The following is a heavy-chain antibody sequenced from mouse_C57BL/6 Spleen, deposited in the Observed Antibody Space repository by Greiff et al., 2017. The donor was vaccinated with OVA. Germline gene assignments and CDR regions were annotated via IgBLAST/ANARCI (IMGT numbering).Heavy chain of an antibody. CDR2: IYPRSGNT. CDR3: ARDYGSSYRGVDY. CDR1: GYTFTSYG. D-gene: IGHD1-1*01. V-gene: IGHV1-81*01. Sequence: VQLQQSGAELARPGASVKLSCKASGYTFTSYGISWVKQRTGQGLEWIGEIYPRSGNTYYNEKFKGKATLTAAKSSSTAYMELRSLTSEDSAVYFWARDYGSSYRGVDYWGQGTTLTVSS. J-gene: IGHJ2*01.